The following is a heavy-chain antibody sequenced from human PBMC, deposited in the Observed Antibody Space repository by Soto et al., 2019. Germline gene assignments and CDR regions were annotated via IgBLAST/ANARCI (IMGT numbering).Heavy chain of an antibody. CDR1: GFTFTSSA. CDR2: IVVGSGNT. CDR3: AVGYCSGGSCYDYYYYYGMDV. V-gene: IGHV1-58*01. D-gene: IGHD2-15*01. J-gene: IGHJ6*02. Sequence: SVKVSCKASGFTFTSSAVQWVRQARGQRLEWIGWIVVGSGNTNYAQKFQERVTITRDMSTSTAYMELSSLRSEDTAVYYCAVGYCSGGSCYDYYYYYGMDVWG.